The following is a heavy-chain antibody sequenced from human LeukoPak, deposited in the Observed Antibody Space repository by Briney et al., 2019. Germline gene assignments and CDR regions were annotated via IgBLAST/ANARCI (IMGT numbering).Heavy chain of an antibody. Sequence: SETLSLTCTVSGGSISSYYWSWIRQPPGKGLEWIGYIYYSGSTYYNPSLKRRVTISVDTSKNQFSLEVRSVTAADTAVYFCAREYTSGPVDYMDVWGKGTSLTVS. CDR1: GGSISSYY. CDR3: AREYTSGPVDYMDV. D-gene: IGHD6-19*01. J-gene: IGHJ6*03. V-gene: IGHV4-59*12. CDR2: IYYSGST.